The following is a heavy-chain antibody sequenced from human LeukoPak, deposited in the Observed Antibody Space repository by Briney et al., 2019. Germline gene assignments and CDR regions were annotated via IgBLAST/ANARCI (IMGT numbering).Heavy chain of an antibody. CDR1: GGSISTYY. CDR3: ARVGLAGGFDY. Sequence: SETLSLTCTVSGGSISTYYWSWIRQPPGKGLEWIGYIYYSGTTNYNPSLKSRVTISIDMSKNQFSLKLSSVTAADTAVYYCARVGLAGGFDYWGQGTLATVSS. V-gene: IGHV4-59*01. D-gene: IGHD3-16*01. J-gene: IGHJ4*02. CDR2: IYYSGTT.